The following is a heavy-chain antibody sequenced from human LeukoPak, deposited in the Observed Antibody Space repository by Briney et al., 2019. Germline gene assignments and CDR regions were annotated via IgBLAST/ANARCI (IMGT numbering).Heavy chain of an antibody. D-gene: IGHD1-1*01. CDR3: ARDRTMLGLDY. V-gene: IGHV4-59*01. J-gene: IGHJ4*02. CDR2: IYYSGRT. CDR1: GGSIIRYY. Sequence: SETLSLTCTVSGGSIIRYYWSWIRQPPGKGLEWVGYIYYSGRTNYNPNLKSRVTITVDKSKSKFSMKLSCVTAADTAVYYCARDRTMLGLDYWGQGTLVTVSS.